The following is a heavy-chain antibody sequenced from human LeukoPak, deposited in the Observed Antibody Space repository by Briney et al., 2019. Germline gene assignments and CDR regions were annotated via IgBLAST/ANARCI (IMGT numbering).Heavy chain of an antibody. CDR1: GFTVSSNY. CDR2: IYSGGST. V-gene: IGHV3-66*01. Sequence: GGSLRLSCAASGFTVSSNYMSWVRQAPGKGLEWVSVIYSGGSTYYADSVKGRFTISRDNSKNTLYLQMNSLRAEDTAVYYRSLDGSGTYFDYWGQGTLVTVSS. J-gene: IGHJ4*02. D-gene: IGHD3-10*01. CDR3: SLDGSGTYFDY.